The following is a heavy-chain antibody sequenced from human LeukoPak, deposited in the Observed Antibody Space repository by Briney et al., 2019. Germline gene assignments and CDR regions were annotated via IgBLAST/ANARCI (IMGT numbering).Heavy chain of an antibody. J-gene: IGHJ3*02. D-gene: IGHD6-13*01. CDR1: GFTFSNAW. CDR3: AKDRNSSWYQGAFDI. Sequence: GGSLRLSCAASGFTFSNAWMSWVRQAPGKGLEWVGRIKTKTDGGTTDYAAPVKGRFTISRDDSKNTLYLQMNSLKTEDTAVYHCAKDRNSSWYQGAFDIWGQGTMVTVSS. V-gene: IGHV3-15*01. CDR2: IKTKTDGGTT.